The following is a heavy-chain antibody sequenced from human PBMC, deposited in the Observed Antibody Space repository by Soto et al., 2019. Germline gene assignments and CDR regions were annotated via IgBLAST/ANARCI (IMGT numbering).Heavy chain of an antibody. Sequence: ASVKVSCKASGYTNTIYYMHWVRQNTRQGLEWMGIINPSGGSTSYAQKFQGRVTMTRDTSTSTVYMELSSLRSEDTAVYYCARDLAIYCSGGSCYRDYYYYGMDVWGQGTTVTVSS. CDR3: ARDLAIYCSGGSCYRDYYYYGMDV. CDR1: GYTNTIYY. J-gene: IGHJ6*02. CDR2: INPSGGST. D-gene: IGHD2-15*01. V-gene: IGHV1-46*01.